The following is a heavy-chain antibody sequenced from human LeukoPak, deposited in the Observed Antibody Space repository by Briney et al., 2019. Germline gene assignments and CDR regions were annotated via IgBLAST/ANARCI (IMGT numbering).Heavy chain of an antibody. Sequence: SETLSLTCAVYGGSISGYYWSWIRQPPGKGLEWIGEINHSGSTNYNPSLKSRVTISVDTSKNQFSLKLSSVTAADTAVYYCARFAGLSSWYFDYWGQGTLVTVSS. J-gene: IGHJ4*02. CDR3: ARFAGLSSWYFDY. V-gene: IGHV4-34*01. CDR1: GGSISGYY. D-gene: IGHD6-13*01. CDR2: INHSGST.